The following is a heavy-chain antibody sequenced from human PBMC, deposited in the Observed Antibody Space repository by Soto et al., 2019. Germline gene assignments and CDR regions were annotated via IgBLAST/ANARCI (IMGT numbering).Heavy chain of an antibody. V-gene: IGHV1-8*01. Sequence: APVPRSCPAAGSTFPSYDINWVRQDPGQGLEWMGWMNPNSGNTGYAQKFQGRVTMTRNTSISTAYMELSSLRSEDTAVYYRARGGLRFDYWGQGTLVTVSS. CDR3: ARGGLRFDY. CDR2: MNPNSGNT. J-gene: IGHJ4*02. CDR1: GSTFPSYD.